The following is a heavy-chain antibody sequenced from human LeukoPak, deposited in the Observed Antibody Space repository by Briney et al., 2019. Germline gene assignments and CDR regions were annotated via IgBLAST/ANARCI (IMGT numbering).Heavy chain of an antibody. D-gene: IGHD3-22*01. V-gene: IGHV4-59*01. CDR2: IYYSGST. CDR3: ATDYYDSSDDYVMDV. J-gene: IGHJ6*02. CDR1: GGSISSYY. Sequence: ASETLSLTCTVSGGSISSYYWSWIRQPPGKGLEWIGYIYYSGSTNYNPSLKSRVTISVDTSKNQFSLKLSSVTAADTAVYYCATDYYDSSDDYVMDVWGQGTTVTVSS.